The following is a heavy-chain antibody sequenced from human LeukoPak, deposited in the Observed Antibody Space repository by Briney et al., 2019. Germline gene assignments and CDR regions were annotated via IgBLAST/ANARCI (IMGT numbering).Heavy chain of an antibody. CDR3: ARGGLQSQRLDLLDS. CDR1: GFTFTSYN. J-gene: IGHJ4*02. CDR2: ISSISNYI. V-gene: IGHV3-21*01. D-gene: IGHD6-25*01. Sequence: GGSLRLSCAASGFTFTSYNMDWVRQAPGKGLEWLSSISSISNYIYYAESVKGRFTISRDNAKNLLYLQMDSLRAKDMAIYYCARGGLQSQRLDLLDSWGQGVLVTVSS.